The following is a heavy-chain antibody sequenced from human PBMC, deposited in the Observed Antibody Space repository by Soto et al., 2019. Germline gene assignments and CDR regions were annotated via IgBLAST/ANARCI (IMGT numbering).Heavy chain of an antibody. D-gene: IGHD6-19*01. CDR2: ISGSGGST. Sequence: GGSLRLSCAASGFTFSSYAMSWVRQAPGKGLEWVSAISGSGGSTYYADSVKGRFTISRDNSKNTLYLQMNSLRAEDTAVYYCAKDGIAVALPGYYGMDVWGQGTTVTVSS. J-gene: IGHJ6*02. CDR1: GFTFSSYA. CDR3: AKDGIAVALPGYYGMDV. V-gene: IGHV3-23*01.